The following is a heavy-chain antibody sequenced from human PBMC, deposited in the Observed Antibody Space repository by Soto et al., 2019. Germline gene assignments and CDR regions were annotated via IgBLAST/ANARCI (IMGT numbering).Heavy chain of an antibody. J-gene: IGHJ4*02. CDR3: AREGIYYDILTGSNQHNGNDY. V-gene: IGHV1-46*01. D-gene: IGHD3-9*01. Sequence: ASVKVSCKASGYTFTSYYMHGVRQAPGRGLEWMGIINPSGGSTSYAQKFQGRVTMTRDTSTSTVYMELSSLRSEDTAVYYCAREGIYYDILTGSNQHNGNDYFGQGTLLTVCS. CDR1: GYTFTSYY. CDR2: INPSGGST.